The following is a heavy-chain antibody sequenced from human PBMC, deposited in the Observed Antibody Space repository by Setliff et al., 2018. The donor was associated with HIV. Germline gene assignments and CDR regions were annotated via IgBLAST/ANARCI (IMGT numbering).Heavy chain of an antibody. Sequence: PSETLSLTCTVSGGSITSSTYYWGWIRQPPGKGLEWIGTVHYTGNTYHNPSLKSRVTISVEVSKNQISLKLTAVTAADSAVYYCAREADGIDFWGPGILVTVSS. J-gene: IGHJ4*02. V-gene: IGHV4-39*02. CDR1: GGSITSSTYY. CDR2: VHYTGNT. D-gene: IGHD2-15*01. CDR3: AREADGIDF.